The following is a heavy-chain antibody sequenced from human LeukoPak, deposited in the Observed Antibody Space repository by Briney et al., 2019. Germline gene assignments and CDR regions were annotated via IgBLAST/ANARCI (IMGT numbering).Heavy chain of an antibody. CDR2: IYSGGST. V-gene: IGHV3-53*01. Sequence: PGGSLRLSCAASGFTISGNFMSWVRQAPGKGLEWVSVIYSGGSTYYADSVKGRFTISRDNSKNTLYLQMNSLRAEDTAVYYCARGGPEAAVGNDYFDYWGRGTLVTIPS. CDR3: ARGGPEAAVGNDYFDY. CDR1: GFTISGNF. D-gene: IGHD6-13*01. J-gene: IGHJ4*02.